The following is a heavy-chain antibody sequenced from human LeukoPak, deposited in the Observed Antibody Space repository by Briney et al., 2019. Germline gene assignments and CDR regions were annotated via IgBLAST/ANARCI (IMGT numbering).Heavy chain of an antibody. V-gene: IGHV3-7*01. CDR2: INQGGGEK. CDR1: GFTFSSYW. Sequence: GGSLRLSCAASGFTFSSYWMSWVRQAPGKGLEWVANINQGGGEKYYVDSVKGRFTISRDNAKNSLYLQMNSLRAEGTAVYYCASIVVVIGTRSFDYWGQGSLVSVSS. CDR3: ASIVVVIGTRSFDY. J-gene: IGHJ4*02. D-gene: IGHD2-15*01.